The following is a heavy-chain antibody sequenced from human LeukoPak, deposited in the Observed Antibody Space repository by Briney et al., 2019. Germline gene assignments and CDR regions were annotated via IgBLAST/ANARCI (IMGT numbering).Heavy chain of an antibody. CDR1: GFTFSSYA. D-gene: IGHD3-22*01. CDR3: ARDFMYDSSGPNDDY. V-gene: IGHV3-30*04. CDR2: ISYDGSNK. Sequence: GRSLRLSCAASGFTFSSYAMHWVRQAPGKGLEWVAVISYDGSNKYYADSVKGRFTISRDNSKNTLYLQMNSLRAEDTAVYYCARDFMYDSSGPNDDYGGQGTLVTVSS. J-gene: IGHJ4*02.